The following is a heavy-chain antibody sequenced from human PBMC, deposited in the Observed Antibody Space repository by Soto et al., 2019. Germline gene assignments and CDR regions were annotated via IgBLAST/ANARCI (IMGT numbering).Heavy chain of an antibody. V-gene: IGHV1-18*01. CDR3: VRELAVGPVDY. CDR2: ISAYNGNT. J-gene: IGHJ4*02. CDR1: GYTFTSYG. Sequence: QVQLVQSGAEVKKPGASVKVSCKASGYTFTSYGISWVRQAPGQGLEWMGWISAYNGNTNYAQKLQGRVTMSTDRSPSTAYSARLSTRSDGTAVYYRVRELAVGPVDYWGQGTLVTASS. D-gene: IGHD6-13*01.